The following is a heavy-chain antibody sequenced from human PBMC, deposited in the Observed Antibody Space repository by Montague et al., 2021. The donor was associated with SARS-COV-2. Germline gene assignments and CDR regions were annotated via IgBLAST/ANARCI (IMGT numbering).Heavy chain of an antibody. V-gene: IGHV3-23*01. CDR3: AKGTDTGNSYFALDA. CDR2: LSASGGIT. Sequence: SLRLSCAASGFTFSGIAMSWVRQAPGKGLEWVSALSASGGITNYADSVKGRFTISRDNLKNTLFLQMNSLTDGDSAIYYCAKGTDTGNSYFALDAWGQGTTVSVSS. CDR1: GFTFSGIA. J-gene: IGHJ6*02. D-gene: IGHD1-1*01.